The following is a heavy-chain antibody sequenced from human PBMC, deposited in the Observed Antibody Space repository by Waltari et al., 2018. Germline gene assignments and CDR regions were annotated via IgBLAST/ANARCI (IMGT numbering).Heavy chain of an antibody. CDR3: ARGGVNSITMIVVVINPGAFDM. V-gene: IGHV4-39*01. Sequence: QLQQSGAGLVTPSETLSLTCTVSGASVTSGNHPWGGCRQSPGKGLEWIGSIYRSGGPYYNPSLKSRATISVDTSTNQFSLNLTSVTAADTAVYYCARGGVNSITMIVVVINPGAFDMWGQGTVVTVSS. D-gene: IGHD3-22*01. CDR1: GASVTSGNHP. J-gene: IGHJ3*02. CDR2: IYRSGGP.